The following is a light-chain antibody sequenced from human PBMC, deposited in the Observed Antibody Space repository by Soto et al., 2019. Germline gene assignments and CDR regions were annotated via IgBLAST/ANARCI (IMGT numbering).Light chain of an antibody. V-gene: IGLV2-8*01. CDR1: SSDVGGYNY. Sequence: QSALTQPPSASGSPGQSVTISCTGTSSDVGGYNYVSWYQQHPGQSPKLMIYEVSKRPSGVPDRFSGSKSGNTASLTVSGLPAEDEADYYCSSYAGSSNFNVFGTGTKVTVL. J-gene: IGLJ1*01. CDR3: SSYAGSSNFNV. CDR2: EVS.